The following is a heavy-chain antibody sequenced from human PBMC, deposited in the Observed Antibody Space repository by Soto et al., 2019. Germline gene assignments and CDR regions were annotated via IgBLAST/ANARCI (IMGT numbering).Heavy chain of an antibody. V-gene: IGHV1-69*12. CDR2: IVPIVDTS. CDR3: VRVVAIPGCPDN. D-gene: IGHD6-19*01. CDR1: GGTFSSYA. J-gene: IGHJ4*02. Sequence: QVQLVQSGAEVRQPASSVKVSCKTSGGTFSSYAISWVRQAPGQGLEWMGGIVPIVDTSTYAQKFQGRVTITADESTSTAYMELSSLRSDDTAIYYCVRVVAIPGCPDNWGQGTLVTVSS.